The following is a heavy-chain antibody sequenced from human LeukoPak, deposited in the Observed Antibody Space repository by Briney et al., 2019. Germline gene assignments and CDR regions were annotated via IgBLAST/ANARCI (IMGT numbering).Heavy chain of an antibody. Sequence: QAGGSLRLSCAASGFTFSSYGMHWVRQAPGKGLEWVAVISYDGSNKYYADSVKGRFTISRDNAKNSLYLQMNSLRAEDTAVYYCARFGMGGAILDYWGQGTLVTVSS. V-gene: IGHV3-30*12. J-gene: IGHJ4*02. CDR2: ISYDGSNK. CDR3: ARFGMGGAILDY. CDR1: GFTFSSYG. D-gene: IGHD1-26*01.